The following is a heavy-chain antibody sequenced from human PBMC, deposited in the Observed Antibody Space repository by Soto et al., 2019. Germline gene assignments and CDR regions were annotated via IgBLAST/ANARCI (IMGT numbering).Heavy chain of an antibody. J-gene: IGHJ3*02. CDR3: ASYGEGDAFDI. Sequence: QVQLQESGPGLVKPSETLSLTYTVSGGSISSYYWSWIRQPPGKGLEWIGYIYYSGSTNYNPSLKSRVTISVDTSKNQFSLKLSSVTAADTAVYYCASYGEGDAFDIWGQGTMVTVSS. V-gene: IGHV4-59*08. CDR1: GGSISSYY. D-gene: IGHD4-17*01. CDR2: IYYSGST.